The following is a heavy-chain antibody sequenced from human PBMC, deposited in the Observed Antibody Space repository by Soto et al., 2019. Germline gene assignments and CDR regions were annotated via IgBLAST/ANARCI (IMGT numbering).Heavy chain of an antibody. CDR3: ARARGYCSSTSCYGFHMDV. CDR1: GGSISSYD. V-gene: IGHV4-59*01. D-gene: IGHD2-2*01. Sequence: PSETLSLTCTVAGGSISSYDWSWIRQPPGKGLEWIGYIYYSGSTSYNPSLKSRVTISVDTSKNQFSLKLSSVTAADTAVYYCARARGYCSSTSCYGFHMDVWGKGTTVTVSS. CDR2: IYYSGST. J-gene: IGHJ6*03.